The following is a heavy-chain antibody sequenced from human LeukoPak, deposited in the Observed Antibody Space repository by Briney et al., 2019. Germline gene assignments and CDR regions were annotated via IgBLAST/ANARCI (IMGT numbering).Heavy chain of an antibody. CDR1: GGSFSGYY. D-gene: IGHD2-15*01. Sequence: SETLSLTCAVYGGSFSGYYWSWIRQPPGKGLEWIGEINHSGSTNYNPSLKSRVTISVDTSKNQFSLKLSSVTAADTAVYYCASASRMTMDFDYWGQGTLVTVSS. CDR2: INHSGST. CDR3: ASASRMTMDFDY. V-gene: IGHV4-34*01. J-gene: IGHJ4*02.